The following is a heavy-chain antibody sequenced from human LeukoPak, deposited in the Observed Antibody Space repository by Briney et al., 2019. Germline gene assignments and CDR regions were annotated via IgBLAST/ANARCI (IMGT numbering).Heavy chain of an antibody. J-gene: IGHJ4*02. CDR1: GFTFSSYW. V-gene: IGHV3-74*01. Sequence: GGSLRLSCAASGFTFSSYWMHWVRQAPGKGLMWVSRINIGVSDTLYADSVKGRFTTSRDNAKNTLYLQMNSLRAEDTAVYYCARGMATVTGPFDSWGQGTLVTVSS. D-gene: IGHD4-17*01. CDR2: INIGVSDT. CDR3: ARGMATVTGPFDS.